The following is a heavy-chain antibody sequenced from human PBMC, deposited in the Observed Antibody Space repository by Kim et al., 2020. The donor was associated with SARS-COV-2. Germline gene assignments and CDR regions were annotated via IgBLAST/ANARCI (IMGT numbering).Heavy chain of an antibody. CDR3: AKHLQYASSSYDAFDI. D-gene: IGHD2-8*01. Sequence: ESVKGRFPISRDNSKNTLHLQMHSRSAEDTAVYYCAKHLQYASSSYDAFDIRGQGTLVTVSS. V-gene: IGHV3-23*03. J-gene: IGHJ3*02.